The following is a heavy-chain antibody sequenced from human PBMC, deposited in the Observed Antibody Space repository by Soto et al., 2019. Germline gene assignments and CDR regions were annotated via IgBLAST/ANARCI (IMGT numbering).Heavy chain of an antibody. J-gene: IGHJ4*02. Sequence: QVQVVQSRAEVKKPGASVKVSCKTSGYTFTDYDINWVRQATGQGLEWMGWVSPDHGNAGYAPQFQGRVTTTSATSTSTFYMALRNLISVPTAVYFSVVTTGYWAQGPMFPVSS. D-gene: IGHD2-21*02. CDR1: GYTFTDYD. CDR3: VVTTGY. V-gene: IGHV1-8*01. CDR2: VSPDHGNA.